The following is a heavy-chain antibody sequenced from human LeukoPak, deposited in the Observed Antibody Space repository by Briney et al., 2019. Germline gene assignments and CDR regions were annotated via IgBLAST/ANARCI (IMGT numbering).Heavy chain of an antibody. CDR1: GFIFRNFA. CDR3: AKDLRPIVVLSSYFSYGMDV. V-gene: IGHV3-23*01. J-gene: IGHJ6*02. D-gene: IGHD3-22*01. CDR2: ISGSAGGT. Sequence: PGGSLRLSCAASGFIFRNFAMSWVRQAPGKGLEWVSTISGSAGGTYYADSVKGRFTTTRDNSKNTLDLQMNSLRAEDTAVYYCAKDLRPIVVLSSYFSYGMDVWGQETTVTVSS.